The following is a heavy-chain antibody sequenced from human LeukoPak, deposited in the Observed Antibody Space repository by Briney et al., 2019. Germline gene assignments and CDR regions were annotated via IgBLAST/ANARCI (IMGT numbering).Heavy chain of an antibody. V-gene: IGHV1-2*07. CDR3: ARVSMDAQRGDWFDP. D-gene: IGHD6-25*01. Sequence: ASVKVSCKASGYTFTGYYMHWVRQATGQGLEWMGWINPNSGGTNYAHKFQGRVTMTRDTSISTAYMELSRLRSDDTAVYYCARVSMDAQRGDWFDPWGQGTLVTVSS. J-gene: IGHJ5*02. CDR2: INPNSGGT. CDR1: GYTFTGYY.